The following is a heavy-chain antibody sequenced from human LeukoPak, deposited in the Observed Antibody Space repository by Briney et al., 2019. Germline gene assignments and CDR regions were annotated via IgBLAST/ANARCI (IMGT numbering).Heavy chain of an antibody. D-gene: IGHD3-9*01. J-gene: IGHJ3*02. V-gene: IGHV3-23*01. CDR1: GFTFSSYG. CDR2: ISGSGGST. Sequence: GGSLRLSCAASGFTFSSYGMSWVRQAPGKGLEWVSAISGSGGSTYYADSVKGRFTISRDNSKNTLYLQMNSLRAEDTAVYYCAKEGPRDILTGEDAFDIWGQGTMVTVSS. CDR3: AKEGPRDILTGEDAFDI.